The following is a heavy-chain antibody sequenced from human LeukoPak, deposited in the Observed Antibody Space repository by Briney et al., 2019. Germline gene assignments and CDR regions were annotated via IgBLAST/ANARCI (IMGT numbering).Heavy chain of an antibody. CDR3: AKSETYGSGNSPYYYYYYMDV. CDR2: ISGSGAGT. CDR1: GFTFSNYA. Sequence: PGGSLRHSCAASGFTFSNYAMSWVRQAPGKGLEWVSSISGSGAGTYYADSVKGRFTISRDISKNTLYLQMKSLRAEDTAVYYCAKSETYGSGNSPYYYYYYMDVWGKGTTVTVSS. J-gene: IGHJ6*03. V-gene: IGHV3-23*01. D-gene: IGHD3-10*01.